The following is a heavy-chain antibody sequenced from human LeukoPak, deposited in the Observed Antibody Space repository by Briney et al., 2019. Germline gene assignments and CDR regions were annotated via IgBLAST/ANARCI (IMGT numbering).Heavy chain of an antibody. V-gene: IGHV4-59*01. CDR1: GGSISSYY. D-gene: IGHD3-10*01. CDR2: IYYSGST. Sequence: SETLSLTCTVSGGSISSYYWSWIRQPPGKGLEWIGYIYYSGSTNYNPSLKSRVTISVDTSKNQFSLKLSSVTAADTAVYYCARGPDYYGSGTVGDDWFDPWGQGTLVTVSS. J-gene: IGHJ5*02. CDR3: ARGPDYYGSGTVGDDWFDP.